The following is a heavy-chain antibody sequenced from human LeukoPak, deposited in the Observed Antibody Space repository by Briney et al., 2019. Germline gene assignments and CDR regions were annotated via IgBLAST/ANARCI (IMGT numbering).Heavy chain of an antibody. CDR3: ARVIAAAGSYYFDY. D-gene: IGHD6-13*01. CDR1: GFTFSHYS. J-gene: IGHJ4*02. CDR2: ISSSSSFI. V-gene: IGHV3-21*01. Sequence: PGGSLRLSCAASGFTFSHYSMNWVRQAPGKGLEWVSSISSSSSFIYYADSVKGRFSISRDNAKDSLYLQMNSLRAEDTAVYHCARVIAAAGSYYFDYWGQGTLVTVSS.